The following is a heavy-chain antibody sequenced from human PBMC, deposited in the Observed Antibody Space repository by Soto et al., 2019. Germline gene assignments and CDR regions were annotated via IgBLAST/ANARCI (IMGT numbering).Heavy chain of an antibody. CDR3: ARRKVGTAPPGYYSEY. J-gene: IGHJ4*01. CDR2: INHSGST. Sequence: KGLEWIGEINHSGSTNYNPSLKSRVTISVDTSKNQFSLKLSSVTAADTAVYYCARRKVGTAPPGYYSEYRRNRTLVTVIS. D-gene: IGHD6-6*01. V-gene: IGHV4-34*01.